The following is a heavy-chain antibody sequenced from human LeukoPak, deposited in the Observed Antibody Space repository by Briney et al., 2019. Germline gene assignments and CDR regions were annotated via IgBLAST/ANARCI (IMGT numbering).Heavy chain of an antibody. V-gene: IGHV4-34*01. J-gene: IGHJ4*02. CDR2: INHSGST. Sequence: SETLSLTCAVYGGSFSGYYWIWIRQPPPAVLDLIGEINHSGSTNYNPSLKSRVTISVDTSKNQFSLKLSSVTAADTAVYYCARGRPTVTTSGFDYWGQGTLVTVSS. D-gene: IGHD4-17*01. CDR1: GGSFSGYY. CDR3: ARGRPTVTTSGFDY.